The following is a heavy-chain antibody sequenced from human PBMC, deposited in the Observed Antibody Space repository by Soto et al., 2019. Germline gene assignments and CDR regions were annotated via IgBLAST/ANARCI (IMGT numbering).Heavy chain of an antibody. CDR2: IYYSGST. D-gene: IGHD4-17*01. CDR3: ARGLRGFNWFDP. V-gene: IGHV4-59*01. Sequence: TLSVTCSVAGGYISSYYWSRIRQPPGKGLEWIGYIYYSGSTNYNPSLKSRVTISVDTSKNQFSLKLSSVTAADTAVYYCARGLRGFNWFDPWGQGTLVTVSS. CDR1: GGYISSYY. J-gene: IGHJ5*02.